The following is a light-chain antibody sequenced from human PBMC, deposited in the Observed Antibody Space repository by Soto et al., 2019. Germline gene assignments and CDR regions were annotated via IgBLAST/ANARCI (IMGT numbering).Light chain of an antibody. Sequence: EIVLTQSPGTLSLSPGERATLSCRASQSVSNNLAWIQQKPGQTPRLLMYCASSRATGIPDRFSGSGSGTRFTLAFSRLEPEDFAVYYCQQDGGSPFTFGPGTKVEI. J-gene: IGKJ3*01. CDR3: QQDGGSPFT. CDR1: QSVSNN. V-gene: IGKV3-20*01. CDR2: CAS.